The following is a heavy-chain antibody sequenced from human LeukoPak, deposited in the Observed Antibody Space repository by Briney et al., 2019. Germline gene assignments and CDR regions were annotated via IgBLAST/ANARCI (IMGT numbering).Heavy chain of an antibody. Sequence: PGGSLSLSCAASGFTFSSYAMHWVRQAPGKGLEWVAVISYDGSNKYYADSVKGRFTISRDNSKNTLYLQMNSLRAEDTAVYYCAREERTFGVVIDYWGQGTLVTVSS. J-gene: IGHJ4*02. CDR3: AREERTFGVVIDY. CDR2: ISYDGSNK. V-gene: IGHV3-30*01. D-gene: IGHD3-3*01. CDR1: GFTFSSYA.